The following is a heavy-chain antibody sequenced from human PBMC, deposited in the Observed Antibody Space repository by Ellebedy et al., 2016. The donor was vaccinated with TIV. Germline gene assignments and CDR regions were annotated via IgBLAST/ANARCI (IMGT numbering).Heavy chain of an antibody. CDR1: GDSVSSNSAG. CDR3: ARRSSRNVMDV. CDR2: TYYRSKWYN. D-gene: IGHD6-13*01. Sequence: MPSETLSLTCAISGDSVSSNSAGWNWIRLSPSRGLEWLGRTYYRSKWYNDYAVSVKSRITINPDTSKNQFSLQLNSVTPEETAVYYCARRSSRNVMDVWGQGTTVTVSS. V-gene: IGHV6-1*01. J-gene: IGHJ6*02.